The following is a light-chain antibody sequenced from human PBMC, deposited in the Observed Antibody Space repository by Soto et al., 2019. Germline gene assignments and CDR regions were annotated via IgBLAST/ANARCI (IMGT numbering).Light chain of an antibody. J-gene: IGLJ2*01. CDR3: FSYAGSDSVEV. CDR2: DVS. Sequence: QSALTQPRSVSGSPGQSVTISCTGTSSDVGGYDYVSWYQHRPGKAPKVMIYDVSKRPSGVPDRFSGSKTGNTASLTISGLQAEDEADYYCFSYAGSDSVEVFGGGTKVTVL. CDR1: SSDVGGYDY. V-gene: IGLV2-11*01.